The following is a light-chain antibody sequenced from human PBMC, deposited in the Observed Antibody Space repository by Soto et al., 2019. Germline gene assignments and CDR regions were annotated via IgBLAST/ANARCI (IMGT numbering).Light chain of an antibody. V-gene: IGKV3-20*01. CDR1: QSVSSNY. CDR3: QQYGSLSWT. Sequence: IVFSHSSCTLSLSPWERATLSFMSSQSVSSNYLAWYQQKPGQAPRLLIYGASTRATGVPDRFSGSGSGTDFTLTISRLEPEDFAVYHCQQYGSLSWTFGQGTKVDIK. CDR2: GAS. J-gene: IGKJ1*01.